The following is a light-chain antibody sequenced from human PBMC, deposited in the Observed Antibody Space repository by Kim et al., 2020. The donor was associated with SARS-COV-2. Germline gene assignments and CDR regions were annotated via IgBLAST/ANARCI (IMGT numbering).Light chain of an antibody. Sequence: SPGERVTLSCRASQSVNSNLAWYQQKPGQAPRLLTSGASTRATGIPARFSGSGSGTDFTLTISSLQSEDFAVYYCQHYNNWPPWTFGQGTKVDIK. J-gene: IGKJ1*01. CDR3: QHYNNWPPWT. V-gene: IGKV3-15*01. CDR2: GAS. CDR1: QSVNSN.